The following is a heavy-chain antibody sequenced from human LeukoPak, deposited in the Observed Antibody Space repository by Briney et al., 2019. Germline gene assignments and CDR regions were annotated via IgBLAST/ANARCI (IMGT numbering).Heavy chain of an antibody. J-gene: IGHJ4*02. D-gene: IGHD6-6*01. CDR3: AKTGVEYASSSGVLDS. Sequence: ASVKVSCKASGYTFTGYYTHWVRQAPGQRFEWLGQISPIFGIADYAQKFQGRLTITTDESTSTAYLELSGLRSEDTALYYCAKTGVEYASSSGVLDSWGQGTLVTVSS. CDR1: GYTFTGYY. CDR2: ISPIFGIA. V-gene: IGHV1-69*05.